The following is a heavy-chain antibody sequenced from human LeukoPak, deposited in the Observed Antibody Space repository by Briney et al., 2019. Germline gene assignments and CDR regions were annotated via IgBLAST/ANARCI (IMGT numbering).Heavy chain of an antibody. CDR2: TSYDESHK. V-gene: IGHV3-30-3*01. J-gene: IGHJ4*02. CDR3: ARDNVYGSGTEY. Sequence: GGSLRLSCAASGFTFSTNAMHWVHQAPGKGLEWVAVTSYDESHKYYADSVKGRFTISRDTANNTLYLQMNSLRAEDTAVYYCARDNVYGSGTEYWGQGTLVTVSS. CDR1: GFTFSTNA. D-gene: IGHD3-10*01.